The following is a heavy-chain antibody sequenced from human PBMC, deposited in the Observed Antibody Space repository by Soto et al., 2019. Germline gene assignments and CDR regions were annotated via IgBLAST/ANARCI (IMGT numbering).Heavy chain of an antibody. CDR3: ARGQFYDFWSGYYLDY. D-gene: IGHD3-3*01. CDR2: IIPIFGAT. CDR1: GGTFGKSV. J-gene: IGHJ4*02. Sequence: QVPLVQSGAEMKTPGSSVRVSCKASGGTFGKSVISWVRQAPGQGLEWMGGIIPIFGATHYAQKFQGRVTITADEFTTTAYMGLSSLQSEDTAVYYCARGQFYDFWSGYYLDYWGQGTLVTVPS. V-gene: IGHV1-69*01.